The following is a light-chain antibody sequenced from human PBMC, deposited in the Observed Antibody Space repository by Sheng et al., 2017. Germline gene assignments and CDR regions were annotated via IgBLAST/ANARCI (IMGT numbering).Light chain of an antibody. CDR3: QQYADSLVT. Sequence: VLTQSPATLSLSPGERAILSCRASQSVARTYLARYQHKPGQAPRLLLYGASTRATGVPDRFSGSGSGTDFTLTINRLEPEDFAVYYCQQYADSLVTFGQGTRLES. CDR1: QSVARTY. V-gene: IGKV3-20*01. CDR2: GAS. J-gene: IGKJ5*01.